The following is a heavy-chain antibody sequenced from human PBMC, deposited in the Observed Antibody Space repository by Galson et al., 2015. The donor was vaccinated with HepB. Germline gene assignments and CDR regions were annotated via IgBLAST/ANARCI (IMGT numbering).Heavy chain of an antibody. J-gene: IGHJ1*01. CDR2: ISYDGSNK. Sequence: SLRLSCAASGFTFSSYAMHWVRQAPGKGLEWVAVISYDGSNKYYADSAKGRFTISRDNSKNTLYLQMNSLRAEDTAVYYCARDRYYYDSSGYPTAEYFQHWGQGTLVTVSS. CDR1: GFTFSSYA. D-gene: IGHD3-22*01. V-gene: IGHV3-30-3*01. CDR3: ARDRYYYDSSGYPTAEYFQH.